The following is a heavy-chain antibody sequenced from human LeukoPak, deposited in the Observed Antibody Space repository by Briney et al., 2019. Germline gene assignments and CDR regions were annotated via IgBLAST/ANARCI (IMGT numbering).Heavy chain of an antibody. V-gene: IGHV3-7*01. D-gene: IGHD3-10*01. CDR2: IKQDGSKR. CDR1: GFTFSSYW. J-gene: IGHJ4*02. CDR3: ARFISLGG. Sequence: GGSLRLSCAASGFTFSSYWMSWVRQAPGKGLEWVANIKQDGSKRNYVDSVKGRFTISRDNAKNSLYLQMNSLRVEDTAVYYCARFISLGGWGQGAPVTVSS.